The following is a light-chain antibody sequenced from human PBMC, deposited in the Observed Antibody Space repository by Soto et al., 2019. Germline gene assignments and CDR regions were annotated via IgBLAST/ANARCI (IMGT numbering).Light chain of an antibody. CDR1: SGDVGGYNY. J-gene: IGLJ2*01. CDR2: DVN. Sequence: QSALTQPRSVSGSPGQSVTIPCTGTSGDVGGYNYVSWYQQHPGKAPKLMIYDVNNRPSGVPDRFSGSKSGNTASLTISGLPAEDEADYYCCSYAGSYNVVFGGGTKLTVL. CDR3: CSYAGSYNVV. V-gene: IGLV2-11*01.